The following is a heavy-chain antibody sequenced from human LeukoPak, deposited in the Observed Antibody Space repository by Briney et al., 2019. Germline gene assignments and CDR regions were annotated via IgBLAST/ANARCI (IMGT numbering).Heavy chain of an antibody. D-gene: IGHD3-3*01. CDR2: INSDGSST. V-gene: IGHV3-74*01. CDR1: GFTFSSYW. CDR3: ARGVRYYDFWRSEDYYYGMDV. Sequence: GGSLRLSCAASGFTFSSYWMHWVRQAPGKGLVWVSRINSDGSSTSYADSVKGRFTISRDNAKNTLYLQMNSLRAEDTAVYYCARGVRYYDFWRSEDYYYGMDVWGQGTTVTSP. J-gene: IGHJ6*02.